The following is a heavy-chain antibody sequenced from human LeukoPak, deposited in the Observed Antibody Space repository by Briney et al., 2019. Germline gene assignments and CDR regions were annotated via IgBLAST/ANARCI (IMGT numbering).Heavy chain of an antibody. CDR3: AREKISAAAGAFDI. CDR1: GFTFSSYA. V-gene: IGHV3-30-3*01. J-gene: IGHJ3*02. Sequence: GGSLRLSCAASGFTFSSYAMHWVRQAPGKGLEWVAVISYDGSNKYYADSVKGRFTISRDNSKNTLYLQMNSLRAEDTAVYYCAREKISAAAGAFDIWDQGTMVTVSS. CDR2: ISYDGSNK. D-gene: IGHD6-13*01.